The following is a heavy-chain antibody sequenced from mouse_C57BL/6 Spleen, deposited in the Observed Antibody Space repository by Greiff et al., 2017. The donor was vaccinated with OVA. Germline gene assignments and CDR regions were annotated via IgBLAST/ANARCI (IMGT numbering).Heavy chain of an antibody. Sequence: VKLVESGAELVRPGASVTLSCKASGYTFTDYEMHWVKQTPVHGLEWIGAIDPETGGTAYNQKFKGKAILTADKSSSTAYMELRSLTSEDSAVYYCTRHYGSSHFDYWGQGTTLTVSS. V-gene: IGHV1-15*01. J-gene: IGHJ2*01. CDR3: TRHYGSSHFDY. CDR1: GYTFTDYE. CDR2: IDPETGGT. D-gene: IGHD1-1*01.